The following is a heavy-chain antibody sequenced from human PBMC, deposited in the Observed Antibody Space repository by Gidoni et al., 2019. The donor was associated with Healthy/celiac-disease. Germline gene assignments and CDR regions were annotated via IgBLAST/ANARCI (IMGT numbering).Heavy chain of an antibody. CDR1: GFSLSTSGVG. D-gene: IGHD1-26*01. CDR3: AHATPSGSYWSEGGYYFDY. CDR2: IYWDDDK. V-gene: IGHV2-5*02. J-gene: IGHJ4*02. Sequence: QITLKESGPTLVKPTQTLTLTCPFSGFSLSTSGVGVGWIRQPPGKALEWLALIYWDDDKRYSPSLKSRLTITKDTSKNQVVLTMTNMDPVDTATYYCAHATPSGSYWSEGGYYFDYWGQGTLVTVSS.